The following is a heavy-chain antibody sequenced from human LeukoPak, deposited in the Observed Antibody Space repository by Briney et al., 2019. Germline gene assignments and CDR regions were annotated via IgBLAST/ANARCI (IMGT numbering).Heavy chain of an antibody. Sequence: ASVKVSCKVSGYTLTELSMHWVRQAPGQGLEWMGIINPSGGSTSYAQKFQGRVTMTRDTSTSTVYMELSSLRSEDTAVYYCARNYYGSGSYYSPFDYWGQGTLVTVSS. CDR1: GYTLTELS. CDR2: INPSGGST. D-gene: IGHD3-10*01. CDR3: ARNYYGSGSYYSPFDY. J-gene: IGHJ4*02. V-gene: IGHV1-46*01.